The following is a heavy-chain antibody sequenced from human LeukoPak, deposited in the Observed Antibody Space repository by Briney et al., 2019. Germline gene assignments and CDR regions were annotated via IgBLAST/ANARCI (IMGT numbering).Heavy chain of an antibody. V-gene: IGHV4-59*01. CDR1: GGSISSYY. CDR3: ARDQSPWLGSYGGFDY. D-gene: IGHD1-26*01. Sequence: PSETLSLTCTVSGGSISSYYWSWIRQPPGKGLEWIGHIYYSGSTNYNPSLKSRVTISVDTSKNQFSLKLSSVTAADTAVYYCARDQSPWLGSYGGFDYWGQGTLVTVSS. CDR2: IYYSGST. J-gene: IGHJ4*02.